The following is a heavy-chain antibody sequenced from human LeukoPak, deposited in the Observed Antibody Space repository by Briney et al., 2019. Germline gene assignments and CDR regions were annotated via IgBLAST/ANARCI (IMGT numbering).Heavy chain of an antibody. V-gene: IGHV4-34*01. CDR2: INHSGST. CDR3: ARAPGSKWLTSFDY. D-gene: IGHD3-10*01. CDR1: DGSFSGYY. J-gene: IGHJ4*02. Sequence: SETLSLTCAVYDGSFSGYYWSWIRQPPGKGLEWIGEINHSGSTNYNPSLKSRVTISVDTSKNQFSLKLGSVTAADTAVYYCARAPGSKWLTSFDYWGQGTLVTVSS.